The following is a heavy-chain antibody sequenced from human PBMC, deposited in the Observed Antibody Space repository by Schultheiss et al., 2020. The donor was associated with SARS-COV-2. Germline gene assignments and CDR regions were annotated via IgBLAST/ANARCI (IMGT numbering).Heavy chain of an antibody. CDR1: GGSISSYY. Sequence: SETLSLTCTVSGGSISSYYWSWIRQPPGKGLEWIGYIYYSGSTNYNPSLKSRVTISLDTSKNQFSLRLTSVIPADTAVYYCARELSGYDMPYYYYYMDVWGKGTTVTVSS. CDR3: ARELSGYDMPYYYYYMDV. CDR2: IYYSGST. D-gene: IGHD5-12*01. J-gene: IGHJ6*03. V-gene: IGHV4-59*01.